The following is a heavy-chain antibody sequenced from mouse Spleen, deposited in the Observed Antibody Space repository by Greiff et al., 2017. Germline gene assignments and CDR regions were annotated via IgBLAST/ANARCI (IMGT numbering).Heavy chain of an antibody. CDR1: GYTFTDYA. CDR2: ISTYYGDA. V-gene: IGHV1S137*01. CDR3: ARGYYGSSSWFAY. D-gene: IGHD1-1*01. Sequence: VQRVESGAELVRPGVSVKISCKGSGYTFTDYAMHWVKQSHAKSLEWIGVISTYYGDASYNQKFKGKATMTVDKSSSTAYMELARLTSEDSAIYYCARGYYGSSSWFAYWGQGTLVTVSA. J-gene: IGHJ3*01.